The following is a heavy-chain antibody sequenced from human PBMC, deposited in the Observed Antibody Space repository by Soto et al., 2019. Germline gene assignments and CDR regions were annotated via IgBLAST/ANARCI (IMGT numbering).Heavy chain of an antibody. V-gene: IGHV1-69*06. Sequence: QVQLVQSGAEVKKPGSSEKVSCEASGGTFSSYAFSWVRQAPGQGPEWRGGIIPRFESENYAQKFQGRVSITADKSTRTAYMELGILTSDDTAAYYCASGRGERVPSRGYFYGMDVWGQGTMVTVAS. D-gene: IGHD1-1*01. CDR2: IIPRFESE. J-gene: IGHJ6*01. CDR3: ASGRGERVPSRGYFYGMDV. CDR1: GGTFSSYA.